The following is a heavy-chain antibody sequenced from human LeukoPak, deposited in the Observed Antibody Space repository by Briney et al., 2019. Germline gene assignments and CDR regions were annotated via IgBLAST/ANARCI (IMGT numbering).Heavy chain of an antibody. J-gene: IGHJ4*02. CDR2: ISSDGSIK. CDR1: KFTFSHYG. Sequence: GGSLRLSCTASKFTFSHYGMQWVRQAPGKGLEWVAVISSDGSIKVYADSVKGRFTLSRDNSINTVDLLMNSLRAEDTAVYYCARATIAVAEHFDYWGQGTLVTVSS. D-gene: IGHD6-19*01. V-gene: IGHV3-30*03. CDR3: ARATIAVAEHFDY.